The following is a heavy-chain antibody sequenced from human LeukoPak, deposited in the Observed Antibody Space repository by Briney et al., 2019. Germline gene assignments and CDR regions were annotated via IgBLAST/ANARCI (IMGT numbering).Heavy chain of an antibody. V-gene: IGHV3-23*01. CDR1: GFIFSRFW. CDR2: ISGSGGST. CDR3: AKDGTIFSPNWFDP. Sequence: GGSLRLSCAASGFIFSRFWMSWVRQAPGQGLEWVSAISGSGGSTYYADSVKGRFTISRDNSKNTLYLQMNSLRAEDTAVYYCAKDGTIFSPNWFDPWGQGTLVTVSS. J-gene: IGHJ5*02. D-gene: IGHD3-3*01.